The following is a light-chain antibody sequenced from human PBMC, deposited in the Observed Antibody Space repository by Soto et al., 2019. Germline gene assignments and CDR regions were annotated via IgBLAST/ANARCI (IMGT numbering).Light chain of an antibody. Sequence: ESVLTQAAGTLSLSPGERATLSCRASQSVSSSYLAWYQQKPGQAPRLLIYGASSRATGIPDRFSGSGSGTDFTLTISILEPEDFAVYYCQQYGSSLFTFGPGTKVDIK. CDR1: QSVSSSY. CDR2: GAS. J-gene: IGKJ3*01. CDR3: QQYGSSLFT. V-gene: IGKV3-20*01.